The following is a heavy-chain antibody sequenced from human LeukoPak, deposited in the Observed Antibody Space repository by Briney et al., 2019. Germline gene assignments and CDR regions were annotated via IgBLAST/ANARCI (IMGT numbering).Heavy chain of an antibody. V-gene: IGHV3-7*01. D-gene: IGHD5-24*01. J-gene: IGHJ4*02. CDR1: GFNFSSYW. CDR3: AGDVMATATFDY. CDR2: IKQDGSEK. Sequence: GGSLRLSCAASGFNFSSYWMSWVRQAPGKGLEWVANIKQDGSEKSYLDSVKGRFTISRDNAKNSLYLQMNSLRAEDTAVYYCAGDVMATATFDYRGQGTLVTVSS.